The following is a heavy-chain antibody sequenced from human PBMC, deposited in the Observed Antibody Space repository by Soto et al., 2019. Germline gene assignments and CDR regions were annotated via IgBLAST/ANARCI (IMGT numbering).Heavy chain of an antibody. CDR3: ARVEWTNSNFDY. V-gene: IGHV4-30-4*01. D-gene: IGHD3-3*01. J-gene: IGHJ4*02. Sequence: PSETLSLTCTVSGGSIRSGDYYWGWIRQPPGKGLEWIGYIYYSGSTYYNPSLKSRVTISVDTSKNQFSLKMSSVTAADTAVYYCARVEWTNSNFDYWGQGTLVIVSS. CDR2: IYYSGST. CDR1: GGSIRSGDYY.